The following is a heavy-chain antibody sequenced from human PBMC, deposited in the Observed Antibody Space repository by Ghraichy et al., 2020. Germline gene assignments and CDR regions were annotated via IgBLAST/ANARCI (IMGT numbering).Heavy chain of an antibody. CDR3: AKDEALTGSQRLKRGFDP. CDR2: ISGNGGTT. V-gene: IGHV3-23*01. J-gene: IGHJ5*02. Sequence: GGSLRLSCAASGFPFSKYAMSWIRQAPGKGLEWVSGISGNGGTTYYADSVKGRFTISRDNSENTLYLQMNSLRAEDAAVYYCAKDEALTGSQRLKRGFDPWGQGTLVTVSS. CDR1: GFPFSKYA. D-gene: IGHD1-20*01.